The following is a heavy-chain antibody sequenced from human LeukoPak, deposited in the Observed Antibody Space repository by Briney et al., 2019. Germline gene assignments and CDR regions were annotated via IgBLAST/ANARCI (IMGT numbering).Heavy chain of an antibody. V-gene: IGHV3-30*03. CDR1: GGSISSYY. D-gene: IGHD1-26*01. CDR2: ISYDGSNK. Sequence: LSLTCTVSGGSISSYYWSWIRQPPGKGLEWVAVISYDGSNKYYADPVKGRFSISRDNSKNTLYLQMNSLRAEDTAVYYCARGGGSYYTNDAFDIWGQGTMVTVSS. J-gene: IGHJ3*02. CDR3: ARGGGSYYTNDAFDI.